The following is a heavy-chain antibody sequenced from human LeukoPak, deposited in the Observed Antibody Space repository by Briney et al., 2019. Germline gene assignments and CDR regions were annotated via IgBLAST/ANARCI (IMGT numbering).Heavy chain of an antibody. CDR3: ASLYGSGSYYIKHYYCYGMDV. CDR1: GFTFSDHY. V-gene: IGHV3-11*01. D-gene: IGHD3-10*01. CDR2: ISSSGSTI. Sequence: GGSLRLSCAASGFTFSDHYMSWIRQAPGKGLEWVSYISSSGSTIYYADSVKGRFTISRDNAKNSLYLQMNSLRAEDTAVYYCASLYGSGSYYIKHYYCYGMDVWGQGTTVTVSS. J-gene: IGHJ6*02.